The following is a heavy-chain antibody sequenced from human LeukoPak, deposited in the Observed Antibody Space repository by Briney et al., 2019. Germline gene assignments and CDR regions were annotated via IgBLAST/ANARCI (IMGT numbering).Heavy chain of an antibody. CDR2: IHYSGNT. D-gene: IGHD5-24*01. V-gene: IGHV4-39*01. CDR3: ARQEGRDGYNTFDY. J-gene: IGHJ4*02. Sequence: PSETLSLTCTVSGGSISSSTYYWGWIRQPPGKGLEWIGSIHYSGNTYYNPSLKSRVTISVDTSKNQFSLKLSSVTAADTAVYYCARQEGRDGYNTFDYWGQGTLVTVSS. CDR1: GGSISSSTYY.